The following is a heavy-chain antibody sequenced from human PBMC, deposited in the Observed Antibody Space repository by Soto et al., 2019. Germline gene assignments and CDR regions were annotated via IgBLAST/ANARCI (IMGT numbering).Heavy chain of an antibody. CDR1: GFSLSTSAVG. CDR2: IYGDDNK. CDR3: AHRRDYGRMDV. J-gene: IGHJ6*02. D-gene: IGHD3-16*01. V-gene: IGHV2-5*02. Sequence: QITLKESGPPLVKPTQTLTLTCTFSGFSLSTSAVGVGWIRQPPGKALEWLALIYGDDNKRYSPSLKSRLTNPKDTPKNQVVFTMTNMDPEDTAPYYCAHRRDYGRMDVWGQGTTVTVSS.